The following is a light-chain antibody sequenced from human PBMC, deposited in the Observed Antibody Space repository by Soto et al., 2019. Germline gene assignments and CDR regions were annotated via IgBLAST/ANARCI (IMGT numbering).Light chain of an antibody. CDR2: DVT. CDR1: SSDLGGYNY. CDR3: SSYASGSTLVI. V-gene: IGLV2-14*01. Sequence: QSVLTQPASVSGSPGQSITISCAGTSSDLGGYNYVSWYQQHPGKAPKLMIYDVTTRPSGVSNRFSGSKSGNTASLTISGLQTEDEADYYCSSYASGSTLVIFGGGTKLTVL. J-gene: IGLJ2*01.